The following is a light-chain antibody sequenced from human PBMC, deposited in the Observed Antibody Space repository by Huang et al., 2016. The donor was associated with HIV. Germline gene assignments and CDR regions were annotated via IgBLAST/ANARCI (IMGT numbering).Light chain of an antibody. CDR1: EDINNS. CDR3: LQYNAYPLT. CDR2: DAS. V-gene: IGKV1-17*03. J-gene: IGKJ3*01. Sequence: MGASVGDKVTITCRASEDINNSLAWFQQRPGKVPQRLIFDASSLQSGVPLRFSGSGSGTDFPLTISSLQPEDFATYYCLQYNAYPLTFGPGTTVDFK.